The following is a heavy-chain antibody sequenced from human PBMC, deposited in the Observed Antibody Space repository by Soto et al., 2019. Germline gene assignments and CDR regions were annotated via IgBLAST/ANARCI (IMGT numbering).Heavy chain of an antibody. CDR1: GGSISGYY. Sequence: SETLSLTCTVSGGSISGYYWSWIRQPPGKGLEWIGNVYYSGGAKYNTSVKRRVSISVDTSKTQFSLNLSSVTAADTAVYYCTRDGDGRMTTNPYYYYGMDVWGPGITVTVSS. J-gene: IGHJ6*02. CDR2: VYYSGGA. V-gene: IGHV4-59*01. D-gene: IGHD2-21*02. CDR3: TRDGDGRMTTNPYYYYGMDV.